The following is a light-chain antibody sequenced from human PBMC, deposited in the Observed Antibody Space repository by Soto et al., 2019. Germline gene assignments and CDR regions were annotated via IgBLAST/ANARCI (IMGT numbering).Light chain of an antibody. J-gene: IGLJ3*02. V-gene: IGLV7-43*01. Sequence: QTVVTQEPSLTVSPGGTVTLTCASSTGAVISGYYPNWFQQKPGQAPRALIYNTSNKHSWTPARFSGFLLGGKAALTLSGVQPEDEGEYYCLLYYGGGHWVFGGGTQLTVL. CDR3: LLYYGGGHWV. CDR1: TGAVISGYY. CDR2: NTS.